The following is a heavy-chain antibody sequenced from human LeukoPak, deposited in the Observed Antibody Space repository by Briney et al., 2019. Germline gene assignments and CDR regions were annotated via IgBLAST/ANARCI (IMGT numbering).Heavy chain of an antibody. D-gene: IGHD3-10*01. Sequence: GSSVKVSCKASGGTFSSYTISWVRQAPGQGLEWMERIIPILGIANYAQKFQGRVTITADKSTSTAYMELSSLRSEDTAVYYCARVSRYYGSGSYYFDYWGQGTLVTVSS. V-gene: IGHV1-69*02. CDR3: ARVSRYYGSGSYYFDY. CDR1: GGTFSSYT. J-gene: IGHJ4*02. CDR2: IIPILGIA.